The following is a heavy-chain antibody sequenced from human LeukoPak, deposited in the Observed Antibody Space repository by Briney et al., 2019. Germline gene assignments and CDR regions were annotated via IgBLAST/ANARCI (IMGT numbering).Heavy chain of an antibody. D-gene: IGHD3-22*01. CDR3: AREGSYYYDSIDNWFDP. Sequence: GGSLRLSCAASGFTFSSYWMHWVRQAPGKGLVWVSRINSDGSSTSYADSVKGRFTISRDNAKNTLYLQMNSLRAEDTAVYYCAREGSYYYDSIDNWFDPWGQGTLVTVSS. V-gene: IGHV3-74*01. CDR1: GFTFSSYW. J-gene: IGHJ5*02. CDR2: INSDGSST.